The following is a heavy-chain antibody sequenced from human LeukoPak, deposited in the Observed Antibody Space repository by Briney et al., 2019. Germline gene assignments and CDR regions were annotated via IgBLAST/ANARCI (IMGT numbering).Heavy chain of an antibody. CDR1: GFTFDDYA. J-gene: IGHJ4*02. CDR2: ISWNSGSI. V-gene: IGHV3-9*01. D-gene: IGHD3-10*01. Sequence: GGSLRLSCAASGFTFDDYAMPWVRQAPGKGLEWVSGISWNSGSIGYADSVKGRFTISRDNAKNSLYLQMNSLRAEDTALYYCAEDIWFGGNAFDYWGQGTLVTVSS. CDR3: AEDIWFGGNAFDY.